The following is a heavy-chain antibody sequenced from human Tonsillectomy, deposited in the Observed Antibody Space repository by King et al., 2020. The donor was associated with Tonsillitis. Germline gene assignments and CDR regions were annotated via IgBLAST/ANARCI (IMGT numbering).Heavy chain of an antibody. Sequence: QLQESGPGPVKPSETLSLTCTVSGGSISSSSYYWGWIRQPPGKGLEWIGNIYYSGSTYYNPSLKSRVTISVDTSKNQFSLKLSSVTAADTAVYYCARLLWFGESHLFDYWGQGTLVTVSS. CDR2: IYYSGST. CDR1: GGSISSSSYY. J-gene: IGHJ4*02. V-gene: IGHV4-39*07. D-gene: IGHD3-10*01. CDR3: ARLLWFGESHLFDY.